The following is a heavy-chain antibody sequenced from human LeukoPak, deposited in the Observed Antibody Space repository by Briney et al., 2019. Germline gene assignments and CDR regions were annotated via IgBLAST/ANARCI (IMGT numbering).Heavy chain of an antibody. Sequence: PSETLSLTCTVSGGSISSYYWSWIRQPPGKGLEWIGYIYYSGSTNYNPSLKSRVTISVDTSKNQFSLKLSSVTAADTAVYYCARGLGLNYFDYWGQGTLVTVSS. D-gene: IGHD7-27*01. CDR3: ARGLGLNYFDY. J-gene: IGHJ4*02. CDR1: GGSISSYY. V-gene: IGHV4-59*01. CDR2: IYYSGST.